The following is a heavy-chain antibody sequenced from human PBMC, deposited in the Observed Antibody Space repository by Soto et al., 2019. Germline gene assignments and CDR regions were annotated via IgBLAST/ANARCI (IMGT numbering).Heavy chain of an antibody. J-gene: IGHJ4*02. Sequence: GSGPTLVNPTQTLTLTCTFSGFSLITSVMVVICTLHRPGKALECLALIDFVDDKFYSTSLKTRLTISKDTSKNQVVLTMTNMDPVDTATYYYARSPYSGTYYFFDYWGQGTPVTVSS. V-gene: IGHV2-70*01. D-gene: IGHD1-26*01. CDR2: IDFVDDK. CDR1: GFSLITSVMV. CDR3: ARSPYSGTYYFFDY.